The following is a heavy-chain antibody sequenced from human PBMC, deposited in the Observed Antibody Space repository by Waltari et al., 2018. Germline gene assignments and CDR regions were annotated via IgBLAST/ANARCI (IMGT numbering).Heavy chain of an antibody. CDR1: GFTFSSYA. Sequence: QVQLVESGGGVVQPGRSLRLSCAASGFTFSSYAMHWVRQAPGKGLEWVAVISYDGSNKYYADSVKGRFTISRDNSKNTLYLQMNSLRAEDTAVYYCAPAGYSSGWYVDYWGQGTLVIVSS. D-gene: IGHD6-19*01. J-gene: IGHJ4*02. CDR2: ISYDGSNK. V-gene: IGHV3-30-3*01. CDR3: APAGYSSGWYVDY.